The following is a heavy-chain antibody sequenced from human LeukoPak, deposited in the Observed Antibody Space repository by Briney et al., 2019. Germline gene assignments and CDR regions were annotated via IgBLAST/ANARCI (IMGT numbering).Heavy chain of an antibody. CDR3: TRVGYIDEGIDY. V-gene: IGHV3-7*04. J-gene: IGHJ4*02. Sequence: GGSLRVSCVASGFPLSSYWMTWVRQAPGKGLEWVANIKQDGSKKSYVDSVKGRFTISRDNAKNSLYLQMNSLRAEDTAIYYCTRVGYIDEGIDYWGQGTLVTVSS. D-gene: IGHD5-24*01. CDR2: IKQDGSKK. CDR1: GFPLSSYW.